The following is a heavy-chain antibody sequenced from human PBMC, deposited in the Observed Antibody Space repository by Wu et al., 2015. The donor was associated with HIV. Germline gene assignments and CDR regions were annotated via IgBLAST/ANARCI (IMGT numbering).Heavy chain of an antibody. CDR3: AGGSFCGRDCYSYCDY. V-gene: IGHV1-69*12. CDR1: GGSFSGYG. J-gene: IGHJ4*02. Sequence: QVQLVQSGAEVKKPGSSVKVSCKASGGSFSGYGLSWVRQAPGQGLEWMGDIIPIYGRVNYARKFQGRITISADESTTTSYVELRRLTSDDTAVYYCAGGSFCGRDCYSYCDYWGQGTLVAVSS. D-gene: IGHD2-21*01. CDR2: IIPIYGRV.